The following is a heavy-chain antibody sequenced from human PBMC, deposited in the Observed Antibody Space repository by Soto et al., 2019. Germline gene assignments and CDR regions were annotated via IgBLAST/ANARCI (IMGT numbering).Heavy chain of an antibody. Sequence: GGSLRLSCTASGFTFGDYAMSWFRQAPGKGLEWVGFIRSKAYGGTTEYAASVKGRFTISRDDSKSIAYLQMNSLKTEDTAVFYCTRVRGFISGYYYGMDVWVQGTTVTVSS. CDR2: IRSKAYGGTT. D-gene: IGHD3-10*01. CDR3: TRVRGFISGYYYGMDV. J-gene: IGHJ6*02. CDR1: GFTFGDYA. V-gene: IGHV3-49*03.